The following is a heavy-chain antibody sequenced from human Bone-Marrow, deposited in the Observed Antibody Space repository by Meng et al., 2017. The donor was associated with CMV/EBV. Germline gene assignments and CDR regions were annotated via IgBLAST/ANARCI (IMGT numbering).Heavy chain of an antibody. D-gene: IGHD2-8*01. CDR3: ARVPEWCMTCFDY. CDR1: GFTFSSYW. Sequence: GVLKISCAASGFTFSSYWMHWVRQAPGKGLVWVSRINSDGSSTSYADSVKGRFTISRDNAKNSLYLQMNSLRAEDTAVYFCARVPEWCMTCFDYWGPGTLVTVSS. V-gene: IGHV3-74*01. CDR2: INSDGSST. J-gene: IGHJ4*02.